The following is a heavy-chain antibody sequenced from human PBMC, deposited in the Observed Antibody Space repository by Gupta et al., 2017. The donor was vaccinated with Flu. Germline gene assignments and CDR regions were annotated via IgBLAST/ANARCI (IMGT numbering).Heavy chain of an antibody. CDR3: TAGCAGGIIFDV. CDR2: RKSHAEVGIK. D-gene: IGHD3-16*01. J-gene: IGHJ3*01. CDR1: GFNFIDAY. Sequence: EVQLVESGGGLVEPGGSLRLSCAASGFNFIDAYMNWVRQAPGKGLEWGGRRKSHAEVGIKAYRATVKGIFTHARYDSKNMVFWLMRSHQDEDTVLDFRTAGCAGGIIFDVLGQGTQVPFS. V-gene: IGHV3-15*01.